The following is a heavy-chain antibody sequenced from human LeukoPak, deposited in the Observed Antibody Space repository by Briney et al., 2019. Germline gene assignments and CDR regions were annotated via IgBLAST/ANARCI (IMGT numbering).Heavy chain of an antibody. Sequence: GGSLRLSCAASGFTFSRYSMNWVRQAPGKGPEWVSSISSSSSYIYYADSVKGRFTVSRDNAKNSLYLQMNSLRAEDTAVYYCAREEGTDCGGDCYSGYWGQGTLVTVSS. V-gene: IGHV3-21*01. D-gene: IGHD2-21*02. J-gene: IGHJ4*02. CDR1: GFTFSRYS. CDR2: ISSSSSYI. CDR3: AREEGTDCGGDCYSGY.